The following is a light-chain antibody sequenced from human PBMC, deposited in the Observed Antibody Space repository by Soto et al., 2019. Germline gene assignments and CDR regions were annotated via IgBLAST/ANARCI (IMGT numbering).Light chain of an antibody. Sequence: DIVMTQSPDSLAVSLGERATINCKSSQSVLYSSDNKNYLAWFQQKPGQPPKLLIYWASTRESGVPDRFSGSGSETDFTLTISSLQAEDVAVYYCQQYYSAPPLTFGGGNKVEIK. CDR1: QSVLYSSDNKNY. J-gene: IGKJ4*01. V-gene: IGKV4-1*01. CDR2: WAS. CDR3: QQYYSAPPLT.